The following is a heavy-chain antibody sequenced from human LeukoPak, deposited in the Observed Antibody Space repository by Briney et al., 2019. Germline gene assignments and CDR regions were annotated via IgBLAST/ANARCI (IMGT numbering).Heavy chain of an antibody. J-gene: IGHJ4*02. CDR3: ARDRGNSGYDQFDY. V-gene: IGHV4-34*01. Sequence: PSETLSLTCAVYGGSFSGYYWSWIRQPPGKGLEWIGEINHSGSTNYNPSLKSRVTISVDTSKNQFSLKLSSVTAADTAVYYCARDRGNSGYDQFDYWGQGTLVTVS. CDR2: INHSGST. CDR1: GGSFSGYY. D-gene: IGHD5-12*01.